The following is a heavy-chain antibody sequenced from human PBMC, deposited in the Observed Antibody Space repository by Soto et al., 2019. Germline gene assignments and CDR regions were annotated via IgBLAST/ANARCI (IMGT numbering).Heavy chain of an antibody. D-gene: IGHD3-22*01. CDR3: AREGGYFDSSGSGVYHYYGVDV. J-gene: IGHJ6*02. Sequence: LSLTCTVSGGPISPYYWSWIRQPAGKGLEWIGRIYSSGSTNYNSPLKSRVSMSLDTARSQISLKVKSVTAADTAVYYCAREGGYFDSSGSGVYHYYGVDVWGRGTTVTVSS. V-gene: IGHV4-4*07. CDR1: GGPISPYY. CDR2: IYSSGST.